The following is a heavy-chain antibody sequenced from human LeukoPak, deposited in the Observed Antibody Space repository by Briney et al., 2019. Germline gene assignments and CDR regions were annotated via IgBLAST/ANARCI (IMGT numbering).Heavy chain of an antibody. Sequence: SETLSLTCTVSGGSISSHYWSWIRQPPGKGLEWIGYIYYSGSTNYNPSLKSRVTISVDTSKNQFSLKLSSVTAADTAVYYCARAYCGGDCYSEYYYYYYMDVWGKGTTVTVSS. CDR1: GGSISSHY. D-gene: IGHD2-21*02. CDR2: IYYSGST. V-gene: IGHV4-59*11. J-gene: IGHJ6*03. CDR3: ARAYCGGDCYSEYYYYYYMDV.